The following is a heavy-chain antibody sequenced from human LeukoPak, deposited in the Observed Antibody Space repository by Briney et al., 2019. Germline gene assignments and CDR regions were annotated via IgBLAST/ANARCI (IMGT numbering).Heavy chain of an antibody. Sequence: ASVKVSCKASGYTFTGYYMHWVRQAPGQGLEWMGRINPNSGGTNYAQKFQGRVTMTRDTSISTAYMGLSRLRSDDTAVYYCAATRAVAPYYYGMDVWGQGTTVTVSS. CDR1: GYTFTGYY. CDR3: AATRAVAPYYYGMDV. CDR2: INPNSGGT. D-gene: IGHD6-19*01. V-gene: IGHV1-2*06. J-gene: IGHJ6*02.